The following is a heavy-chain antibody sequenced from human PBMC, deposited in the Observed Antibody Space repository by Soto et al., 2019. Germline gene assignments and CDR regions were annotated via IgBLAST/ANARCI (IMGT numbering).Heavy chain of an antibody. D-gene: IGHD5-12*01. CDR2: TYYRSKWYT. Sequence: LQTLSLTCAISGDSVASNSAAWNWIRQSPSRGLEWLGRTYYRSKWYTDYAESVKSRITINPDTSKNQVSLQLKSVTPEDTAVYYWTTGATSGRYVNDYYGIDVWGQGTTVTVSS. J-gene: IGHJ6*02. CDR3: TTGATSGRYVNDYYGIDV. CDR1: GDSVASNSAA. V-gene: IGHV6-1*01.